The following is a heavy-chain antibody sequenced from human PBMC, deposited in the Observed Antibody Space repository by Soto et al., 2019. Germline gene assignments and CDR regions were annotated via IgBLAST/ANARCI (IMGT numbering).Heavy chain of an antibody. D-gene: IGHD5-12*01. J-gene: IGHJ6*02. Sequence: QVQLVQSGAEVKKPGSSVKVSCKASGGTFSSYAISWVRQAPGQGLEWMGGIIPIFGTANYAQKFQGRVTITADESTSTAYMELSSLRSEDTAVYYCARDDYRYDPLGLYYYYVMDVWGQGTTVTVSS. V-gene: IGHV1-69*01. CDR1: GGTFSSYA. CDR3: ARDDYRYDPLGLYYYYVMDV. CDR2: IIPIFGTA.